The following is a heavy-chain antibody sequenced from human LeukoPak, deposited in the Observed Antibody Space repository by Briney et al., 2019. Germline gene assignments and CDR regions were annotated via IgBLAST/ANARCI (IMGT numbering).Heavy chain of an antibody. Sequence: PSETLSLTCTVSGGSISSYYWSWIRQPAGKGLEWLGRIYTSGSTNYNPSLKSRVTISVDKSKNQFSLKLSSVTAADTAVYYCARVGYCSSTSCTDAIDIWGQGTMVTVSS. CDR1: GGSISSYY. CDR3: ARVGYCSSTSCTDAIDI. D-gene: IGHD2-2*01. J-gene: IGHJ3*02. CDR2: IYTSGST. V-gene: IGHV4-4*07.